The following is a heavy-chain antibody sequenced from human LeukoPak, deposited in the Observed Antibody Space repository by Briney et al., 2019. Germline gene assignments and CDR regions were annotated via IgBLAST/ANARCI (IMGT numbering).Heavy chain of an antibody. V-gene: IGHV3-73*01. CDR1: GFTFSGSA. D-gene: IGHD2-2*02. J-gene: IGHJ4*02. Sequence: TGGSLRLSCAASGFTFSGSAINWVRQASGKGLEWVGRIRSKVNDYATAYAASVKGRFTISRDDSKNTSYLQMNSLKTEDTAVYYCTRPPYCSSSTCYTGVWGQGTLVTVSS. CDR3: TRPPYCSSSTCYTGV. CDR2: IRSKVNDYAT.